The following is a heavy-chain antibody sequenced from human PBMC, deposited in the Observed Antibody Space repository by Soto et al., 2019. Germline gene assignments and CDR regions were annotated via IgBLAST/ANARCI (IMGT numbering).Heavy chain of an antibody. V-gene: IGHV4-59*11. CDR3: AKNVAVAGFCLDP. CDR2: IYHSGGT. D-gene: IGHD6-19*01. Sequence: SETLSLTCTVSGDSISSHYWSWIRQPPGKGLEWIGHIYHSGGTSYNPSLRSRFTISVDTSKNQFSLKLRSVTAADTAVYYCAKNVAVAGFCLDPWGQGILVTVSS. CDR1: GDSISSHY. J-gene: IGHJ5*02.